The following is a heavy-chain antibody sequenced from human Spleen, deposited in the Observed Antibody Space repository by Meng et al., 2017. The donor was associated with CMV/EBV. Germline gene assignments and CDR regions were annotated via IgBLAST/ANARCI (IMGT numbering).Heavy chain of an antibody. J-gene: IGHJ4*02. CDR1: GFTFGAYA. CDR2: ISYHGSDK. Sequence: GESLKISCAASGFTFGAYAMHWVRQAPAKGLEWVAVISYHGSDKSYADSVQGRFTISRDNSKNTLYLQMNSLRAEDTAVYYCAKDDSSSWSFDYWGQGTLVTVSS. CDR3: AKDDSSSWSFDY. V-gene: IGHV3-30*04. D-gene: IGHD6-13*01.